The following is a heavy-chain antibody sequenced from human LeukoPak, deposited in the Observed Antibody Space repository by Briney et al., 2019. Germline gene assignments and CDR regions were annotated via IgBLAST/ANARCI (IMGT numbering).Heavy chain of an antibody. J-gene: IGHJ5*02. CDR3: ARGGYSYGYSWFDP. CDR1: GGSISSSSYY. Sequence: SETLSLTCTVSGGSISSSSYYWGWIRQPPGQGLEWIGSIYYSGSTYYNPSLKSRVTISVDTSKNQFSLKLSSVTAADTAVYYCARGGYSYGYSWFDPWGQGTLVTVSS. D-gene: IGHD5-18*01. V-gene: IGHV4-39*01. CDR2: IYYSGST.